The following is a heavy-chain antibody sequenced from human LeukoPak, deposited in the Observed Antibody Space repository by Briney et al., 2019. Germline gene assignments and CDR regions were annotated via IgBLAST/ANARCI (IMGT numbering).Heavy chain of an antibody. CDR3: ARYVDTAMVRFDY. CDR1: GYSFTNYW. CDR2: IYPGDSDT. V-gene: IGHV5-51*01. D-gene: IGHD5-18*01. J-gene: IGHJ4*02. Sequence: GGSLKISCKGSGYSFTNYWIGWVRQMPGKGLEWMGIIYPGDSDTRYSPSFQGQVTISADKSISTAYLQWSSLKASDTAMYYCARYVDTAMVRFDYWGQGTLVTVSS.